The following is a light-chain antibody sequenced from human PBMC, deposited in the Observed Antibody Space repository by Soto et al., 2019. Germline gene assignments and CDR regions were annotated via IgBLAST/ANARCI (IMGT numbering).Light chain of an antibody. J-gene: IGLJ2*01. CDR2: EGS. CDR3: CSYAGSRTLV. Sequence: QSALTQPASVSGSPGQSITISCTGTSNDVGTYNLVSWYQQHPGTAPKLMIYEGSKRPSGVSNRFSGSKSGNTASLTISGLQGEDEADYYCCSYAGSRTLVFGGGTKLTVL. V-gene: IGLV2-23*01. CDR1: SNDVGTYNL.